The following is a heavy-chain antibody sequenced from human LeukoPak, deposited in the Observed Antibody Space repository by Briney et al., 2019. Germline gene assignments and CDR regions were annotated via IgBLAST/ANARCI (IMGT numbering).Heavy chain of an antibody. J-gene: IGHJ4*02. V-gene: IGHV4-30-4*08. Sequence: PSETLSLTCTVSGASISNVDFYWTWIRQAPGKGLEWIGYIYNSGSTHFNPSLKSRVTMSDDTSKNQFSLRLSSVTAADTAVYYCAAEEIVIVPTATNSYFDTWGQGILVTVSS. D-gene: IGHD2-2*01. CDR3: AAEEIVIVPTATNSYFDT. CDR1: GASISNVDFY. CDR2: IYNSGST.